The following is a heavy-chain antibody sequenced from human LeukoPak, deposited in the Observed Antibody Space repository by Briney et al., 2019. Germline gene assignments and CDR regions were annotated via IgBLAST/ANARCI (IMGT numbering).Heavy chain of an antibody. D-gene: IGHD4-11*01. CDR3: AEGLQLLSFDY. CDR1: GFTFSSYS. CDR2: ISGSGGST. J-gene: IGHJ4*02. V-gene: IGHV3-23*01. Sequence: GGSLRLSCAASGFTFSSYSMNWVRQAPGKGLEWVSGISGSGGSTDYADSVKGRFTISRDNSKNTLYLQMNSLRAEDTAVYYCAEGLQLLSFDYWGQGTLVTVSS.